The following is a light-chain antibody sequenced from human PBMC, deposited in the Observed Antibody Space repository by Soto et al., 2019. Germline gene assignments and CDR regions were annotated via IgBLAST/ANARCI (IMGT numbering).Light chain of an antibody. J-gene: IGLJ1*01. Sequence: QSALTQPASVSGSPGQSITISCTVTSSDVGSYKFVSWYQQYPGKAPKLMIYEGSKRPSGVSDRFSGSKSGNTASLTISGLQAEDEADYFCCSYAGGSNVFGAGTKVTVL. CDR3: CSYAGGSNV. CDR1: SSDVGSYKF. CDR2: EGS. V-gene: IGLV2-23*03.